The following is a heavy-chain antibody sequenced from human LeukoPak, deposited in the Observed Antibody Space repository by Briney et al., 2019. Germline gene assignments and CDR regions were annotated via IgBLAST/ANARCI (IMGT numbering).Heavy chain of an antibody. V-gene: IGHV3-7*04. J-gene: IGHJ4*02. D-gene: IGHD5-18*01. Sequence: GGSLRLSCAASGFTFSSNWMSWVRQAPGKGLEWVASIKKDGSEKYYVDSVKGRFTISRDDAKNSLYLQMNSLRAEDTAVYYCARDKPHYSHDYWGQGTLVTVCS. CDR2: IKKDGSEK. CDR1: GFTFSSNW. CDR3: ARDKPHYSHDY.